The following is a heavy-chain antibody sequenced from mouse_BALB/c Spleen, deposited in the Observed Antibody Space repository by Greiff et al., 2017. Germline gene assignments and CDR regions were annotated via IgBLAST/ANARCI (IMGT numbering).Heavy chain of an antibody. D-gene: IGHD1-1*01. CDR2: IWSGGST. Sequence: QVHVKQSGPGLVQPSQSLSITCTVSGFSLTSYGVHWVRQSPGKGLEWLGVIWSGGSTDYNAAFISRLSISKDNSKSQVFFKMNSLQANDTAIYYCARNRVVATYAYYAMDYWGQGTSVTVSS. CDR3: ARNRVVATYAYYAMDY. V-gene: IGHV2-2*02. J-gene: IGHJ4*01. CDR1: GFSLTSYG.